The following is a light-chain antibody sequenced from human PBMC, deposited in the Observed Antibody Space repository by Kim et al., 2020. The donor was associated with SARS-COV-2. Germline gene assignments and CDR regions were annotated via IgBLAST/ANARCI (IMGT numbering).Light chain of an antibody. CDR2: SNN. Sequence: QSVLTQPPSASGTPGQRVTISCSGSSSNIGSNTVNWYQQLPGTAPKLLIYSNNQRPSGVPDRFSGSKSGTSASLAISGLQSDDEADYYCAAWDDSLNAYAFGTGTKVTVL. CDR3: AAWDDSLNAYA. CDR1: SSNIGSNT. J-gene: IGLJ1*01. V-gene: IGLV1-44*01.